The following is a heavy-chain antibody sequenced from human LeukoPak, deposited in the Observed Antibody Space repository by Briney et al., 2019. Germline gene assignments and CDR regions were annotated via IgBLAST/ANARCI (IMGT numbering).Heavy chain of an antibody. D-gene: IGHD5-18*01. CDR1: GGSISSYF. V-gene: IGHV4-59*01. J-gene: IGHJ3*02. CDR2: IYYSGST. Sequence: SETLSLTCTVSGGSISSYFWSWIRQPPGKGLEWIGYIYYSGSTNYNPSLKSRVTISVDTSKNQFSLKLSSVTAADTAVYYCARAGTAMVFDAFDIWGQGTMVTVSS. CDR3: ARAGTAMVFDAFDI.